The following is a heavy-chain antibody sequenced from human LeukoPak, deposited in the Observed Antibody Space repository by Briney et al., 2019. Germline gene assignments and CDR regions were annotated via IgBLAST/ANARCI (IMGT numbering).Heavy chain of an antibody. Sequence: PGGSLRLSCAASGFTVSSNYMSWVRQAPGKGLEWVSVIYSGGSTYYADSVKGRFTISRDNSKNTLYLQMNSLRAEDTAVYYCAMSPLRLGELSRDYWGQGTLVTVSS. J-gene: IGHJ4*02. CDR2: IYSGGST. CDR3: AMSPLRLGELSRDY. D-gene: IGHD3-16*02. CDR1: GFTVSSNY. V-gene: IGHV3-53*01.